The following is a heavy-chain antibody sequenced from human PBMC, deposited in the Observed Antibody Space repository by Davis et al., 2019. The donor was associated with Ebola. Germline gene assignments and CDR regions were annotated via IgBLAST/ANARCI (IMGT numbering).Heavy chain of an antibody. Sequence: GESLKISCSASGFTFSSYAMHWVRQAPGKGLEYVSAISSNGGSTYYADSVKGRFTISRDNSKNTLYLQMNSLRVEDTAVYYCARDWAGLDVWGRGTTVTVSS. V-gene: IGHV3-64*04. CDR3: ARDWAGLDV. CDR2: ISSNGGST. CDR1: GFTFSSYA. D-gene: IGHD3-16*01. J-gene: IGHJ6*04.